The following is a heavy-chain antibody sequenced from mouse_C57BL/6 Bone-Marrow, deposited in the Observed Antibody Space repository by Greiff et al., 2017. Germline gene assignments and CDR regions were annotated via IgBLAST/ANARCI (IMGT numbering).Heavy chain of an antibody. CDR3: ARDDSWYFDV. J-gene: IGHJ1*03. CDR1: GFTFSDYY. V-gene: IGHV5-16*01. CDR2: INYDGSST. D-gene: IGHD2-4*01. Sequence: EVKLVESEGGLVQPGSSMKLSCTASGFTFSDYYMAWVRQVPEKGLEWVANINYDGSSTYYLDSLKSRFIISRDNAKNILYLQMSSLKSEDTATYYCARDDSWYFDVWGTGTTVTGSS.